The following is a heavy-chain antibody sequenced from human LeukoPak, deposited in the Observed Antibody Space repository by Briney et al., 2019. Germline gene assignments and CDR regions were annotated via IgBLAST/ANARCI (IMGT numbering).Heavy chain of an antibody. CDR2: IYYSGST. CDR3: ARVFPTAQYDILTGYPYYFDY. V-gene: IGHV4-39*01. D-gene: IGHD3-9*01. CDR1: GGSISSSSYY. Sequence: SETLSLTCTVSGGSISSSSYYWGWIRQPPGKGLEWIGSIYYSGSTYYNPSLKSRVTISVDTSKNQFSLKLSSVTAADTAVYYCARVFPTAQYDILTGYPYYFDYWGQGTLVTVSS. J-gene: IGHJ4*02.